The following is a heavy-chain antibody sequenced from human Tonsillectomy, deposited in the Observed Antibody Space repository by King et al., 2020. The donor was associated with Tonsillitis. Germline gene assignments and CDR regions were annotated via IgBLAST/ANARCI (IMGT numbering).Heavy chain of an antibody. D-gene: IGHD3-22*01. Sequence: VQLVESGGGLVQPGGPLRLSCAASGFTFRSYAMSWVRQAPGKGLEWVSVISGSGGSTKYADSVKGRFTISRDNTKNTVFLQMNSLRAEDTAVYFCAKVSDSGYYFDYWGQGTLVTVSS. CDR1: GFTFRSYA. CDR3: AKVSDSGYYFDY. CDR2: ISGSGGST. V-gene: IGHV3-23*04. J-gene: IGHJ4*02.